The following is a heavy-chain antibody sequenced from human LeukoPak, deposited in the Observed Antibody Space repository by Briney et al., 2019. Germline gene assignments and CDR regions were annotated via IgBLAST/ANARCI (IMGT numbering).Heavy chain of an antibody. CDR3: ARGGSYFPNWFDP. CDR2: INHSGST. D-gene: IGHD1-26*01. Sequence: SESLSLTCAVYGGSFSGYYWSWVRQPPGKGLEWVGEINHSGSTNYNPALKSRVTISVATSKNQFSLKLISVTAADTAVYYCARGGSYFPNWFDPWGQGTLVTVSS. J-gene: IGHJ5*02. V-gene: IGHV4-34*01. CDR1: GGSFSGYY.